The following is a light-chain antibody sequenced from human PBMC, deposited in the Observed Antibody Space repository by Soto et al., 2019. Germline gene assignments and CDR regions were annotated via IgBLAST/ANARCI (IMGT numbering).Light chain of an antibody. J-gene: IGLJ1*01. CDR1: SSDIGGYNY. CDR2: DVS. CDR3: SSYTSTSTLYV. V-gene: IGLV2-14*03. Sequence: QSALTQPASVSGSPGQSITISCTGTSSDIGGYNYVSWYQQLPGKVPKLIIYDVSNRPSGVSDRFSGSKSGNAASLTISGLLAEDEADYYCSSYTSTSTLYVFGTGTKLTVL.